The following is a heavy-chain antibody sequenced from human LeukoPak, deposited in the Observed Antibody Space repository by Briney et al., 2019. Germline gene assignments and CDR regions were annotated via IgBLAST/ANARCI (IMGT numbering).Heavy chain of an antibody. D-gene: IGHD5-18*01. CDR2: IYYSGST. V-gene: IGHV4-59*01. Sequence: SETLSLTCTVSGGSISSYYWSWIRQPPGKGLEWIGYIYYSGSTNYNPSLKSRVTISVDTSMNQFSLKLSSVTAADTAVYYCAREKGNSYGYDYWGQGTLVTVSS. CDR1: GGSISSYY. J-gene: IGHJ4*02. CDR3: AREKGNSYGYDY.